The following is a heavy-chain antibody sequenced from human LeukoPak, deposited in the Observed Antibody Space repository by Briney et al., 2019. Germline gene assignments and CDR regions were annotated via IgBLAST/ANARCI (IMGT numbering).Heavy chain of an antibody. J-gene: IGHJ5*02. CDR1: GDSFSGYY. V-gene: IGHV4-34*01. Sequence: PSETLSLTCAVYGDSFSGYYWSWIRQSPGTGLEWIGEVNDRGTTNYNPNLKSRVTISVVTSSNQFSLRLTSVTAADTAVYFFATRRGGPYPYYLDPWDPGALVTVSS. CDR2: VNDRGTT. CDR3: ATRRGGPYPYYLDP. D-gene: IGHD1-26*01.